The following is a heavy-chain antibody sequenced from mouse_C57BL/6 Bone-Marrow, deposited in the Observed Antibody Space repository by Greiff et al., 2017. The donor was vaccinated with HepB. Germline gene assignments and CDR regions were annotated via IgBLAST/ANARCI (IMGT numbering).Heavy chain of an antibody. V-gene: IGHV1-39*01. J-gene: IGHJ3*01. CDR2: INPNYGTT. CDR1: GYSFTDYN. CDR3: ARGDSSGYFAY. Sequence: VQLQQSGPELVKPGASVKISCKASGYSFTDYNMNWVKQTNGKSLEWIGVINPNYGTTSYNQKFKGKAILTVDKSSSTVYMKLNSLTSEDSAVYYCARGDSSGYFAYWGQGTLVTVSA. D-gene: IGHD3-2*02.